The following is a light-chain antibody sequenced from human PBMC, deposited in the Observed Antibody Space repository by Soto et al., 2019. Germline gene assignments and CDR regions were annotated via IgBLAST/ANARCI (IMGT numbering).Light chain of an antibody. Sequence: QSVLTQPRSVSGSPGQSVTISCTGTSSNVGTYNYVSWYQQHPGKAPKLLIYDVTERPSGVPDRFSGSKSGNTASLIISGLQAEDEADYHCCSYAGNFWVFGGGTKVTVL. CDR2: DVT. CDR1: SSNVGTYNY. CDR3: CSYAGNFWV. V-gene: IGLV2-11*01. J-gene: IGLJ3*02.